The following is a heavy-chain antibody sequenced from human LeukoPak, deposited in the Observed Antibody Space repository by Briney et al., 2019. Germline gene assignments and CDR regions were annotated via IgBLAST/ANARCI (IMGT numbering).Heavy chain of an antibody. CDR1: DDSLSDYY. J-gene: IGHJ4*02. CDR3: TRGAGWLIDY. V-gene: IGHV4-59*01. CDR2: FYNSGRS. D-gene: IGHD3-16*01. Sequence: SESLSLTCTASDDSLSDYYRGWIRQPPGKGLEWVGYFYNSGRSTYNPSLKSRVTISADTSKNHSSLKLNSVTTADTAGYYCTRGAGWLIDYWGQGILVTVSS.